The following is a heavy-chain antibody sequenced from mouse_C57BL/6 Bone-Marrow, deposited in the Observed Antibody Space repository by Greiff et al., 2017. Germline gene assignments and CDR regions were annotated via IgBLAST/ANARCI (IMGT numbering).Heavy chain of an antibody. CDR1: GFTFSSYA. CDR3: TRFYYDYDYWDFDV. J-gene: IGHJ1*03. V-gene: IGHV5-9-1*02. CDR2: ISSGGDYI. D-gene: IGHD2-4*01. Sequence: EVKLVESGEGLVKPGGSLKLSCAASGFTFSSYAMSWVRQTPEKRLAWVAYISSGGDYIYYADTVKGRFTISRDNARNTLYLQMSSLKSEDTAMYYCTRFYYDYDYWDFDVWGTGTTVTVSS.